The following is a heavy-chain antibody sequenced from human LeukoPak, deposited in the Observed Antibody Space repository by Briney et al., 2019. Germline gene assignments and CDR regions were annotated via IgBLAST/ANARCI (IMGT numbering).Heavy chain of an antibody. CDR2: INSGSTYT. Sequence: GGSLRLSCAASGFTFSSYMMNWVRQAPGKGLEWVSSINSGSTYTYYTESVKGRFTVSRDNAKNTLYLQMSSLRTEDTGVYFCVRDAGGYWGQGTLVTVSS. CDR3: VRDAGGY. CDR1: GFTFSSYM. V-gene: IGHV3-21*01. D-gene: IGHD1-14*01. J-gene: IGHJ4*02.